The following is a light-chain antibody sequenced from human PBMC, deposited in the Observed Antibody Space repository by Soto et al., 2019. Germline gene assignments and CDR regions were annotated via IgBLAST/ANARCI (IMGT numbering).Light chain of an antibody. CDR2: GND. V-gene: IGLV1-40*01. CDR1: SSNIGAPFD. J-gene: IGLJ3*02. CDR3: QSYDNSLSAWV. Sequence: QSVLTQPPSVSGALGQRVTISCSGSSSNIGAPFDVHWYQQVPGSAPKIVIYGNDNRPSGVPGRFSGSKSGTSASLAITGLQAEDEADYFCQSYDNSLSAWVFGGGTKLTVL.